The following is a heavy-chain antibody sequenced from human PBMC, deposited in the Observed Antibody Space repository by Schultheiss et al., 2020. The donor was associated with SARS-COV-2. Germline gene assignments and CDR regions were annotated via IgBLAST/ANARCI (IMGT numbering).Heavy chain of an antibody. J-gene: IGHJ6*02. CDR2: IYTSGST. D-gene: IGHD6-13*01. CDR3: ARHAAPAWYSSSWGTMDV. V-gene: IGHV4-61*02. Sequence: SETLSLTCTVSGGSDRSDNYYWSWIRQPPGKGLEWIGRIYTSGSTNYNPSLKSRVTISVDTSKNQFSLKLSSVTAADTAVYYCARHAAPAWYSSSWGTMDVWGQGTTVTVSS. CDR1: GGSDRSDNYY.